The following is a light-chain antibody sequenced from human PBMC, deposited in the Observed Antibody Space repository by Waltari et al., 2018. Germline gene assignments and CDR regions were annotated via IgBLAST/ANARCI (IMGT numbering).Light chain of an antibody. CDR3: QKYSSAPPT. Sequence: DIQMTQSPSSLSASVGDRVTITCRASQGIRNSLAWYQQKPGRVPQLLIYDASTLQSGVPSRFSGSGSGTDVTLTIRSLQPEDVATYFCQKYSSAPPTFGQGTKVEIK. J-gene: IGKJ1*01. V-gene: IGKV1-27*01. CDR1: QGIRNS. CDR2: DAS.